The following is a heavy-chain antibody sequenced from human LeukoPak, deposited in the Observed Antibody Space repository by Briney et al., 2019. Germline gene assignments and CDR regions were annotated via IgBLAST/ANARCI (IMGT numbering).Heavy chain of an antibody. J-gene: IGHJ4*02. CDR3: ISNWSGLH. CDR1: GFTFSSYW. CDR2: VKQDGSEK. D-gene: IGHD2-21*02. V-gene: IGHV3-7*03. Sequence: PGGSLRLSCAASGFTFSSYWMVWVRQAPGKGLEWVANVKQDGSEKYYVDSVKGRFTISRDNAKNSLYLQMNSLRAEDTAVNYCISNWSGLHWGQGTLVTVSS.